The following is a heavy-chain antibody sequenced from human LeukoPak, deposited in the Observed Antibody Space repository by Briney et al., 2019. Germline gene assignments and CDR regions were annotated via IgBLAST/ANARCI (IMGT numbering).Heavy chain of an antibody. CDR1: GYTFTSCY. V-gene: IGHV1-8*01. CDR3: ARVRDVWFGNYGMDV. CDR2: MNPNSGNT. Sequence: ASVKVSCKASGYTFTSCYINWVRQATGQGLECGVWMNPNSGNTGYAQKFQGRVTMTRNTSISTAYMELSSLRSEDTAVYYCARVRDVWFGNYGMDVWGQGTRSPSP. J-gene: IGHJ6*02. D-gene: IGHD3-10*01.